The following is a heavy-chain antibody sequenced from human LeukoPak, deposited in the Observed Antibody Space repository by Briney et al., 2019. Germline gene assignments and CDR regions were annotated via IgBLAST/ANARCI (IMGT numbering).Heavy chain of an antibody. CDR1: GGTFSIYA. D-gene: IGHD3-10*01. Sequence: ASVTVSFKASGGTFSIYAISWVRQAPGQGLEWMGGIIPIFGTANYAQKFQGRVTITADESTSTAYMELSSLRSEDTAVYYCARTIISTMVRGVKNGMDVWGQGTTVTVSS. J-gene: IGHJ6*02. CDR2: IIPIFGTA. CDR3: ARTIISTMVRGVKNGMDV. V-gene: IGHV1-69*13.